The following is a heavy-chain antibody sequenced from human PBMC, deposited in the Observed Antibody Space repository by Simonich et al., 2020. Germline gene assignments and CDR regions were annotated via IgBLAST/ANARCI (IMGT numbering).Heavy chain of an antibody. D-gene: IGHD3-9*01. CDR1: GFTFSSYW. Sequence: EVQLVESGGGLVQPGGSLRLSCAASGFTFSSYWMSWVRQAPGKGLEWVANKKKDGREKYYVDSVKGRFTISRDNAKNSLYLQMNSLRAEDTAVYYCACLGTGDAFDIWGQGTMVTVSS. CDR2: KKKDGREK. CDR3: ACLGTGDAFDI. V-gene: IGHV3-7*01. J-gene: IGHJ3*02.